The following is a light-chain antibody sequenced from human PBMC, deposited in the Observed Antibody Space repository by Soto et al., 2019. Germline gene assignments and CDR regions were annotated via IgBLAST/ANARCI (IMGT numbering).Light chain of an antibody. CDR2: GNA. CDR1: SSNIGAPYD. CDR3: QSFDRSVSGWV. Sequence: QSVLTQPPSVSGAPGQRVTISCTGSSSNIGAPYDVHWYQHLPGTAPKLLIYGNANRPSGVPDRFSGSKSGTSASLAITGLQAEDEADYYCQSFDRSVSGWVFGGGTKVTVL. V-gene: IGLV1-40*01. J-gene: IGLJ2*01.